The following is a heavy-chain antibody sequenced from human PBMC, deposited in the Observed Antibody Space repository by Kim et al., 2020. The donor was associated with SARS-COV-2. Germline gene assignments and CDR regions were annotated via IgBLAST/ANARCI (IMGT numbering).Heavy chain of an antibody. CDR3: AREIHNGYSSGWYNY. CDR1: GFNFSDYY. Sequence: GGSLRLSCAASGFNFSDYYMSWIRQAPGKGLEWVSYISSSSSYTNYADSVKGRFTISRDNAKNSLYLQMNSLRAEDTAVYYCAREIHNGYSSGWYNYWGQGTLGTVSA. D-gene: IGHD6-19*01. CDR2: ISSSSSYT. J-gene: IGHJ4*02. V-gene: IGHV3-11*06.